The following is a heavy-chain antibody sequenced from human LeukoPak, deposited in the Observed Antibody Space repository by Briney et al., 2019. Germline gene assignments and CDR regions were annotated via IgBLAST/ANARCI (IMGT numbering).Heavy chain of an antibody. CDR1: GFTFSSYA. J-gene: IGHJ5*02. D-gene: IGHD3-3*01. CDR2: ISGSGGST. CDR3: AKLWYYDFWSGPNWFDP. V-gene: IGHV3-23*01. Sequence: AGGSLRLSCAASGFTFSSYAMSWARQAPGKGLEWVSAISGSGGSTYYADSVKGRFTSSRDNSKNTLYLQMNSLRAEDTDVYYCAKLWYYDFWSGPNWFDPWGQGTLVTVSS.